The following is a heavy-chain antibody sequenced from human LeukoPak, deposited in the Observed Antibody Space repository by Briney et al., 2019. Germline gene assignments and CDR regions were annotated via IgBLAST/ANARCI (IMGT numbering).Heavy chain of an antibody. CDR2: IIPIFGTA. J-gene: IGHJ6*03. V-gene: IGHV1-69*05. Sequence: SVKVSCKASGGTFSSYAISWVRQAPGQGLEWMGGIIPIFGTANYAQKFQGRVTITTDESTSTAYMELSSLRSEDTTVYYCARTHYYDYYYYYMDVWGKGTTVTVSS. CDR3: ARTHYYDYYYYYMDV. CDR1: GGTFSSYA. D-gene: IGHD3-22*01.